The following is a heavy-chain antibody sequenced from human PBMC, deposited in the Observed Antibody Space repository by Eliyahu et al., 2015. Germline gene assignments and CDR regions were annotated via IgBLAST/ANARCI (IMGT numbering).Heavy chain of an antibody. V-gene: IGHV4-34*01. D-gene: IGHD5-18*01. CDR3: ARFKRVGYGHYYYYGMDV. Sequence: QVQLQQWGAGLLKPSETLSLXCTVYGXSFXGXYWSWIRQPPGKGLEWXGESNHSGSTNYNPSLKSRVTISVDTSKNQFSLKLSSVTAADTAVYYCARFKRVGYGHYYYYGMDVWGQGTTVTVSS. J-gene: IGHJ6*02. CDR1: GXSFXGXY. CDR2: SNHSGST.